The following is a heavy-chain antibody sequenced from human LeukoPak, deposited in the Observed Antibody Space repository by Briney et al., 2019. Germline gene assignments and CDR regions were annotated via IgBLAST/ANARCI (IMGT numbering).Heavy chain of an antibody. CDR2: INPSGGST. CDR3: ATDGRRWFGELFDAFDI. D-gene: IGHD3-10*01. V-gene: IGHV1-46*01. J-gene: IGHJ3*02. CDR1: GYTFTSYY. Sequence: ASVKVSCKASGYTFTSYYMHWVRQAPGQGLEWMGIINPSGGSTSYAQKFQGRVTMTRDMSTSTVYMELSSLRSEDTAVYYCATDGRRWFGELFDAFDIWGQGTMVTVSS.